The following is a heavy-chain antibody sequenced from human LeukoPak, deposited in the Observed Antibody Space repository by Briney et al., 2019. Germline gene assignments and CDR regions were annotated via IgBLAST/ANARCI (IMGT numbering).Heavy chain of an antibody. V-gene: IGHV4-39*01. CDR2: IYYSGST. J-gene: IGHJ4*02. D-gene: IGHD4-11*01. CDR1: GGSISGSDYY. Sequence: SETLSLTCTVSGGSISGSDYYWGWIRQPPGKGLGWIGNIYYSGSTYYNPSLKSRVTISVDTSKNQFSLKLGSVTAADTAVYYCGRHKGMPGYSTYWGQGSLVTVSS. CDR3: GRHKGMPGYSTY.